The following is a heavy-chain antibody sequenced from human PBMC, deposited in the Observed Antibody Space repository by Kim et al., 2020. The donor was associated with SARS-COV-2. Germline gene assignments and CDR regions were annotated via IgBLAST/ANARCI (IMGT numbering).Heavy chain of an antibody. CDR1: GFTFDDYA. Sequence: GGSLRLSCAASGFTFDDYAMHWVRQAPGKGLEWVSGISWNSGSIGYADSVKGRFTISRDNAKNSLYLQMNSLRAEDTALYYCARQGELGGFDYWGQGTLVTVSS. D-gene: IGHD1-26*01. V-gene: IGHV3-9*01. J-gene: IGHJ4*02. CDR3: ARQGELGGFDY. CDR2: ISWNSGSI.